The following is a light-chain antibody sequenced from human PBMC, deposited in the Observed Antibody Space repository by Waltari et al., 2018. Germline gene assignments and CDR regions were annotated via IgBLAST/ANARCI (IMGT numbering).Light chain of an antibody. CDR2: KAS. V-gene: IGKV1-5*03. CDR1: QSISSW. J-gene: IGKJ1*01. CDR3: QQYHSDLWT. Sequence: DIQMIQFPSTLSASVGDRVPITCWASQSISSWLSWYQQQPGKAPKLLIYKASKLETGVPLRFSGSGSGTEFTLTISSLHPDDFATYYCQQYHSDLWTFGQGTRVEIK.